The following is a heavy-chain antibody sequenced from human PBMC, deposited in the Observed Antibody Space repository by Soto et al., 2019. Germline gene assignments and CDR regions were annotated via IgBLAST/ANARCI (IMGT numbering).Heavy chain of an antibody. Sequence: SETLSLTCAVSGGSISSGGYSWSWIRQPPGKGLEWIGYIYHSGSTYYNPSLKSRVTISVDRSKNQFSLKLSSVTAADTAVYYCARGDSSSNESPDQFDPWGQGTLVTVSS. V-gene: IGHV4-30-2*01. CDR2: IYHSGST. CDR1: GGSISSGGYS. D-gene: IGHD6-13*01. CDR3: ARGDSSSNESPDQFDP. J-gene: IGHJ5*02.